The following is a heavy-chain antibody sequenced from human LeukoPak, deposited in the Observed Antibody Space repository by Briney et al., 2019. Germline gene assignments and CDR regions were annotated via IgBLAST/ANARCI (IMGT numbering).Heavy chain of an antibody. V-gene: IGHV1-18*04. CDR2: INAYNGNT. J-gene: IGHJ4*02. CDR3: ARVCGSSWYGCYFDY. Sequence: ASVKVSCKASGYTFTGYYMHWVRQAPGQGLEWMGWINAYNGNTNYAQKLQGRVTMTTDTSTSTAYMELRSLRSDDTAVYYCARVCGSSWYGCYFDYWGQGTLVTVSS. CDR1: GYTFTGYY. D-gene: IGHD6-13*01.